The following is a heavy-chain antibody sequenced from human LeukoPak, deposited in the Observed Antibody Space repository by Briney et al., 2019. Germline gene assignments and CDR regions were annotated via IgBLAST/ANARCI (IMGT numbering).Heavy chain of an antibody. CDR2: ISSGSTYI. J-gene: IGHJ4*02. D-gene: IGHD2-2*01. CDR1: GFTLSSYS. CDR3: ARGAQIVVTPAAQARPGPSGIDY. V-gene: IGHV3-21*01. Sequence: GGSLRLSCAASGFTLSSYSMNWVRQAPGKGLEWVSSISSGSTYIYCADSVKGRFTISRDNAENSLLLQMNSLRAEDTAVYYCARGAQIVVTPAAQARPGPSGIDYWGQGTLVTVPS.